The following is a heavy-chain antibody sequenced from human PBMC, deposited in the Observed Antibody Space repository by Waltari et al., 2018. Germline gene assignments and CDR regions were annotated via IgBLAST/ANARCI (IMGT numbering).Heavy chain of an antibody. V-gene: IGHV2-26*01. Sequence: QVTLKESGPVLVKPTETLTLTCTVSGFSPSNTRLGVGWIRQPPGKALEWLAHIFSNDEKSYTTSLKSRLTISKDTSKSQVVLTMTNVDPVDTATYYCARIPGYNGSGRYTLDYWGQGTLVTVSS. D-gene: IGHD3-10*01. CDR1: GFSPSNTRLG. CDR3: ARIPGYNGSGRYTLDY. J-gene: IGHJ4*02. CDR2: IFSNDEK.